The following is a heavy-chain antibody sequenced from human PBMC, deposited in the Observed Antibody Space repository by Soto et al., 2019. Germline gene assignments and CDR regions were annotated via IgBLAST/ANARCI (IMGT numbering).Heavy chain of an antibody. V-gene: IGHV4-59*08. D-gene: IGHD1-20*01. CDR3: ARRYGVAYDY. CDR1: GGSISSYY. Sequence: SETLSLTCTVSGGSISSYYWSWIRQPPGKGLEWIGYIYYSGSTNYNPSLKGRVTISVDTSKNQFSLKLSSVTAADTAVYYCARRYGVAYDYWGQGTLVTVSS. CDR2: IYYSGST. J-gene: IGHJ4*02.